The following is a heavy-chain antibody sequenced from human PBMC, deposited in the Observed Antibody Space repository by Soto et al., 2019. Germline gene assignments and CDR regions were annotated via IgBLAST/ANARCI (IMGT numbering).Heavy chain of an antibody. Sequence: GESLKISCKGSGYNFATDWIGWVRQMPGKGLEWMAIIYPRDSDTRYSPSFQGQVIISVDKSINTAFLQWSSLKASDAAIYYCVRILPVAAPRGWFDPWAQGTQVTVSS. CDR2: IYPRDSDT. J-gene: IGHJ5*02. CDR3: VRILPVAAPRGWFDP. D-gene: IGHD6-19*01. V-gene: IGHV5-51*01. CDR1: GYNFATDW.